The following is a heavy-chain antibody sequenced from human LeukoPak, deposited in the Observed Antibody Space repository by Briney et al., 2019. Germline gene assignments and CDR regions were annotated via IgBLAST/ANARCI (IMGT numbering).Heavy chain of an antibody. Sequence: PGGSLSPSCAASEFTFSTYAMHWVRKAPGKGLEWVAVIPYDGSNKYYADSVKGRFTISRDNSKNTLYLQMNSLRAEDTAVYYCARDSLEGAIDYWGQGTLVTVSS. CDR2: IPYDGSNK. CDR1: EFTFSTYA. CDR3: ARDSLEGAIDY. V-gene: IGHV3-30*01. J-gene: IGHJ4*02. D-gene: IGHD1-1*01.